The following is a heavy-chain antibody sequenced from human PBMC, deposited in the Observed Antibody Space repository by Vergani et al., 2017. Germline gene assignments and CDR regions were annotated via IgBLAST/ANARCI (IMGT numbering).Heavy chain of an antibody. CDR1: ADSISSGSYY. CDR3: ARMGGYDEGDAFRIGYFDS. V-gene: IGHV4-39*01. J-gene: IGHJ4*02. Sequence: QLQLQQSGPGLVKPSETLFLTCTVSADSISSGSYYWGWIRQPPGKSLEWIGSIYYSGLTYYNPSLKSRVAISVDTSKNQFSLKVTSVTAADTAVYFCARMGGYDEGDAFRIGYFDSWGQGILVTVSS. D-gene: IGHD3-22*01. CDR2: IYYSGLT.